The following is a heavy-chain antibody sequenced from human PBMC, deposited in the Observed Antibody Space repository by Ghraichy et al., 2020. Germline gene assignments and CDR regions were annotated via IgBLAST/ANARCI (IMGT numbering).Heavy chain of an antibody. CDR2: INQDGSEK. D-gene: IGHD1-26*01. J-gene: IGHJ4*02. Sequence: GGSLRLSCAASGVNFSDYWMSWVRQAPGKGLEWGANINQDGSEKYSVDSVKGRFTVSRDNAERSLYVQMDSLRAEDTAMYYCATSGILDYWGQGTLVIVSS. V-gene: IGHV3-7*03. CDR3: ATSGILDY. CDR1: GVNFSDYW.